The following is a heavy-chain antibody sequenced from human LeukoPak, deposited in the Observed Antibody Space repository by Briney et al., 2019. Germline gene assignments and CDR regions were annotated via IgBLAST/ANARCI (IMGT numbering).Heavy chain of an antibody. CDR3: ARDFSSSSSVYYYYYMDV. Sequence: SETLSLTCTVSGGSISSAGYYWGWVRQPPGRGLEWIGTIYYRGTTYYNPSLKSRLTISVDSSKNRFSLKLSSVTAADTAVYYCARDFSSSSSVYYYYYMDVWGKGTTVTVSS. V-gene: IGHV4-39*07. CDR1: GGSISSAGYY. J-gene: IGHJ6*03. CDR2: IYYRGTT. D-gene: IGHD6-6*01.